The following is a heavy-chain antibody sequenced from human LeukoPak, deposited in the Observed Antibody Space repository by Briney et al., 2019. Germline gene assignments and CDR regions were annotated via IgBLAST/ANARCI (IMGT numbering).Heavy chain of an antibody. CDR2: ISYDGSNK. Sequence: GWSLRRSCAASGFTFSSYAMHWVRQAPGKGLEWVAVISYDGSNKYYADSVKGRFTISRDNSKNTLYLQMNSLRAEDTAVYYCARGSARQDYWGQGTLVTVSS. D-gene: IGHD6-6*01. CDR1: GFTFSSYA. CDR3: ARGSARQDY. J-gene: IGHJ4*02. V-gene: IGHV3-30*01.